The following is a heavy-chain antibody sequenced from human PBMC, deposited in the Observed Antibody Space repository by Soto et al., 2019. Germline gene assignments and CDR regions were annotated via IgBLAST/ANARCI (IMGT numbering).Heavy chain of an antibody. D-gene: IGHD4-17*01. CDR2: SRNKGNSYPT. CDR1: GFTFSDHY. Sequence: EVQLVESGGGLVQPGGSLRLSCVASGFTFSDHYMDWVRQAPGKGLEWVGRSRNKGNSYPTEYAASVKGRFTISRDDSRNSVYLQMNSVRTEDTAIYYCAATETPYLTHHGMDVWGQGTTVTVSS. CDR3: AATETPYLTHHGMDV. J-gene: IGHJ6*02. V-gene: IGHV3-72*01.